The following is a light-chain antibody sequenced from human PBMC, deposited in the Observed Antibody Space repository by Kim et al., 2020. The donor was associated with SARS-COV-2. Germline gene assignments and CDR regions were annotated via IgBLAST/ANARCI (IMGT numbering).Light chain of an antibody. J-gene: IGLJ3*02. Sequence: AFGQTVRITCQGDSLRSYYASWYQQKPGQAPVLVIFAKNNRPSGIPDRISGSSSGNTASLTISGAQAEDEADYYCKSRDSSGNRLVFGGGTQLTVL. CDR1: SLRSYY. V-gene: IGLV3-19*01. CDR3: KSRDSSGNRLV. CDR2: AKN.